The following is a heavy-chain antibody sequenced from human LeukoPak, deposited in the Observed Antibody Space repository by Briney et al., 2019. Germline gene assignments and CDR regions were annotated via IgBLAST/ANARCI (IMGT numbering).Heavy chain of an antibody. V-gene: IGHV3-48*01. CDR3: ARFAAGGSYYYYMDV. Sequence: SGGSLRLSCAASGFTFSSYTMNWVRQPPGKGLEWVSNIGTSSTTIYYADSVKGRFTISRDNAKNSLYLQMNSLRADDTAVYHCARFAAGGSYYYYMDVWGKGTTVTVSS. CDR2: IGTSSTTI. CDR1: GFTFSSYT. D-gene: IGHD6-25*01. J-gene: IGHJ6*03.